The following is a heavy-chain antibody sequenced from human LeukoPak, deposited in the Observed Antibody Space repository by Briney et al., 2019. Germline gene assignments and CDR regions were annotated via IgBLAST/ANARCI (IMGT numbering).Heavy chain of an antibody. CDR1: GFTFSDYY. Sequence: GGSLRLSCAASGFTFSDYYMSWIRQAPGKGLEWVSYISSSSSYTNYADSVKGRFTISRGNAKNSLYLQMNSLRAEDTAVYYCARKYYYYDSSGYPDYWGQGTLVTVSS. CDR3: ARKYYYYDSSGYPDY. J-gene: IGHJ4*02. CDR2: ISSSSSYT. V-gene: IGHV3-11*03. D-gene: IGHD3-22*01.